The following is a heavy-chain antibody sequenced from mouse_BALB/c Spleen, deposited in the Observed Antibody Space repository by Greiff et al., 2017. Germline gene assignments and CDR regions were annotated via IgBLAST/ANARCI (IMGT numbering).Heavy chain of an antibody. D-gene: IGHD1-2*01. CDR1: GYTFSSYW. V-gene: IGHV1-9*01. Sequence: QVQLKQSGAELMKPGASVKISCKATGYTFSSYWIEWVKQRPGHGLEWIGEILPGSGSTNYNEKFKGKATFTADTSSNTAYMQLSSLTSEDSAVYYCARSLNSLLRLRAMDYWGQGTSVTVSS. J-gene: IGHJ4*01. CDR3: ARSLNSLLRLRAMDY. CDR2: ILPGSGST.